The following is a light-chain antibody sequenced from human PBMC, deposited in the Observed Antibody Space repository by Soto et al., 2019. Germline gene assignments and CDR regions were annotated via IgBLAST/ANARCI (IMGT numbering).Light chain of an antibody. CDR3: QETYSSLT. Sequence: DIPMTQSPSTLSASVGDTVTITCRASQSIDTWLAWHQQKPGKAPKLLIYAASSLHTGVPSRFSGSGFGTDFTLTISSLQPEDFATYFCQETYSSLTFGGGTKVDIK. CDR2: AAS. J-gene: IGKJ4*01. V-gene: IGKV1-39*01. CDR1: QSIDTW.